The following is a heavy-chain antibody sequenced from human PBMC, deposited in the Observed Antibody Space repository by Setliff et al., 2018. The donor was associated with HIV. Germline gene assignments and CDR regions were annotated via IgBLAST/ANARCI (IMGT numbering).Heavy chain of an antibody. CDR2: IHKNGQSEK. D-gene: IGHD3-10*01. CDR3: AGSRGYFVKAD. CDR1: GGSVSSSNW. V-gene: IGHV3-7*01. J-gene: IGHJ4*02. Sequence: ETLSLTCAVSGGSVSSSNWWSWVRQAPGKGLEWVANIHKNGQSEKYYVDSVKGRFTISRDNTQNLVFLDMNSLRVEDTAVYYCAGSRGYFVKADWGQGTLVTVSS.